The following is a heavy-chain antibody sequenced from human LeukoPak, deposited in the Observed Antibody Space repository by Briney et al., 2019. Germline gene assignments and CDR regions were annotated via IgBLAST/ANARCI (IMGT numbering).Heavy chain of an antibody. CDR1: GYTVTSYA. V-gene: IGHV7-4-1*02. CDR2: INTNTGNP. D-gene: IGHD2-15*01. J-gene: IGHJ4*02. CDR3: AREDPGEYCSGGSCSILFDY. Sequence: ASVKVSCKASGYTVTSYAMNWVRQAPGQGLEWMGWINTNTGNPTYAQGFTGRFVFSLDTSVSTAYLQISSLKAEDTAVYYCAREDPGEYCSGGSCSILFDYWGQGTLVTVSS.